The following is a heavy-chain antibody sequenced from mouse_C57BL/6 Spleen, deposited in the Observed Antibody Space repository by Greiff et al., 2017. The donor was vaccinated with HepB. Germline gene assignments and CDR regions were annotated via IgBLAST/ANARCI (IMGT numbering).Heavy chain of an antibody. D-gene: IGHD1-1*01. CDR1: GFSFTSYA. Sequence: VKLMESGPGLVAPSQSLSITCTVSGFSFTSYAISWVRQPPGKGLEWLGVIWTGGGTNYNSDLKSRLSISKDNSKSQVFLKMNSLQTDDTARYYCARNPPIHSGSSYDAMDYWGQGTSVTVSS. CDR2: IWTGGGT. J-gene: IGHJ4*01. V-gene: IGHV2-9-1*01. CDR3: ARNPPIHSGSSYDAMDY.